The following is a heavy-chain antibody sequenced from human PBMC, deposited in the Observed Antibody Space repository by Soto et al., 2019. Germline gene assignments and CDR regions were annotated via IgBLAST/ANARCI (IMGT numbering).Heavy chain of an antibody. J-gene: IGHJ4*02. Sequence: QVQLEQSGAEVKKSGASVKVSCKASGYIFSTHCINWVRQAPGQGLEWMGWINPYNGKTNYAQKFQGRVTMTTETSRKTAYMELRSLRSDDTAVYYCARVQIVVVVGGTPADYWGQGTLVTVSS. V-gene: IGHV1-18*01. CDR2: INPYNGKT. CDR1: GYIFSTHC. D-gene: IGHD2-15*01. CDR3: ARVQIVVVVGGTPADY.